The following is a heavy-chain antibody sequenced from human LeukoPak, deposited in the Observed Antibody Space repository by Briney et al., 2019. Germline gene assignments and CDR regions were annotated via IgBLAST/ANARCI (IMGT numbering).Heavy chain of an antibody. CDR1: GGSISSYY. D-gene: IGHD3-22*01. J-gene: IGHJ2*01. V-gene: IGHV4-4*07. CDR2: IYTSGST. CDR3: ARRAQASASSGYLSYWYFDL. Sequence: PSETLSLTCTVSGGSISSYYWSWIRQPAGKGLEWIGRIYTSGSTSYNPSLKSRVTISVDTSKNQFSLKLSSVTAADTAVYYCARRAQASASSGYLSYWYFDLWGRGTLVTVSS.